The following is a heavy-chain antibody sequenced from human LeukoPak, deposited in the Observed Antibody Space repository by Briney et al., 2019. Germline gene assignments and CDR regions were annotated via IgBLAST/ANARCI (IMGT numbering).Heavy chain of an antibody. CDR3: ARVDYGGY. J-gene: IGHJ3*01. V-gene: IGHV4-39*07. CDR2: IYYSGST. Sequence: MPSETLSLTCTVSGGSISSSSYYWGWIRQPPGKGLEWIGSIYYSGSTYYNPSLKSRVTISVDTSKNQFSLKLSSVTAADTAVYYCARVDYGGYWGQGTMVTVSS. CDR1: GGSISSSSYY. D-gene: IGHD4-23*01.